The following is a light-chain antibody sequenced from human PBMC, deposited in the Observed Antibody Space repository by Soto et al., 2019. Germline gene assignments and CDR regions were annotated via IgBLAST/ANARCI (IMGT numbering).Light chain of an antibody. CDR2: EGT. J-gene: IGLJ1*01. CDR3: SSYADTSTYV. V-gene: IGLV2-23*01. CDR1: SSDVGSSTL. Sequence: QSALTQPASVSGSPGQSITISCTGSSSDVGSSTLVSWYHQHPGKAPKLMIFEGTKRPSGVSNRFSGSKSGNTASLTISGLQAEDEAEYYCSSYADTSTYVFGSGTKLTVL.